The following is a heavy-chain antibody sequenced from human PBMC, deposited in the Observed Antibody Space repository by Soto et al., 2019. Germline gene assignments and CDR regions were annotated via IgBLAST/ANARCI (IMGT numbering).Heavy chain of an antibody. D-gene: IGHD2-15*01. V-gene: IGHV3-15*01. Sequence: EVQLVXSXXGLVKPGGSLRLSCAASGFTFSNAWMSWVRQAPGXXXXXXXRIKSKTDGGTTDYAAPVKGRFTISRDDSKNTLYLQMNSLKTEDTAVYYCTTEVVVIRRDAEFDYWGQGTLVTVSS. CDR1: GFTFSNAW. CDR3: TTEVVVIRRDAEFDY. CDR2: IKSKTDGGTT. J-gene: IGHJ4*02.